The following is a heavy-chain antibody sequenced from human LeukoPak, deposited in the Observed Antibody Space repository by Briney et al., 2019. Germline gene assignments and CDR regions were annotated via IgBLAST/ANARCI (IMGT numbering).Heavy chain of an antibody. Sequence: GGSLRLSCAASGFTFSSYAMHWVRQAPGKGLEWVAVISYDGSNKYYADSVKGRFTISRDNSKNTLYLQMNSLRAEDTAVYYCARDLLPAMVYYYGMDVWGQGTTVTVSS. D-gene: IGHD5-18*01. J-gene: IGHJ6*02. V-gene: IGHV3-30-3*01. CDR2: ISYDGSNK. CDR3: ARDLLPAMVYYYGMDV. CDR1: GFTFSSYA.